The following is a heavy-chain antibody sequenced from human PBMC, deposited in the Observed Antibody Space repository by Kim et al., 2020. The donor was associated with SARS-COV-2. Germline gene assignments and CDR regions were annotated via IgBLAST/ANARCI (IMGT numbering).Heavy chain of an antibody. CDR2: SRSSTI. J-gene: IGHJ4*02. CDR3: AVGGGDY. V-gene: IGHV3-48*01. Sequence: SRSSTISYADSGKGRFTISRDNAKNSLYLQMNSLRAEDTAVYYCAVGGGDYWGQGTLVTVSS. D-gene: IGHD3-16*01.